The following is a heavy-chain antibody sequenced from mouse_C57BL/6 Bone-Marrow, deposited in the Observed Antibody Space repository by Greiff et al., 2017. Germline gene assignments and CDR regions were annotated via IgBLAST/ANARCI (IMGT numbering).Heavy chain of an antibody. V-gene: IGHV5-17*01. D-gene: IGHD2-4*01. CDR2: ISSGSSTI. CDR3: ASGIYYDWGFAY. Sequence: EVKLQESGGGLVKPGGSLKLSCAASGFTFSDYGMHWVRQAPEKGLEWVAYISSGSSTIYYADTVKGRFTISRDNAKNTLFLQMTSLRSEDTAMYYCASGIYYDWGFAYWGQGTLVTVSA. J-gene: IGHJ3*01. CDR1: GFTFSDYG.